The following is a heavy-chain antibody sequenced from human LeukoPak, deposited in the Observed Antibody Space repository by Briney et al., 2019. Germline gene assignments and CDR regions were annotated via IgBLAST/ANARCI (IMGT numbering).Heavy chain of an antibody. J-gene: IGHJ3*02. Sequence: GGSLRLSCAASGFTFSSYAMNWVRQAPGKGLEWVSAISGSGGSTYYADSVKGRFTISRDNSKNTLYLQMNSLRAEDTALYYCARDQNVDYGDSQGVAFDIWGQGTMVTVSS. CDR1: GFTFSSYA. D-gene: IGHD4-17*01. CDR2: ISGSGGST. V-gene: IGHV3-23*01. CDR3: ARDQNVDYGDSQGVAFDI.